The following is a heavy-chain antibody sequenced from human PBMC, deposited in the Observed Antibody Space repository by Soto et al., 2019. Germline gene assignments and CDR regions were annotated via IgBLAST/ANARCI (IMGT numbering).Heavy chain of an antibody. CDR1: DGFISTGVHY. CDR2: IYYSGST. CDR3: AFLFILYVTAAPEFYF. D-gene: IGHD3-16*01. J-gene: IGHJ4*02. V-gene: IGHV4-31*02. Sequence: SEARSHPKTVSDGFISTGVHYGSWVRQQPGKRLERIGYIYYSGSTYYNPYLKSRVTISVYTTKNQFSLKLSSVTAADTAVFYCAFLFILYVTAAPEFYFCAQGTPVTVSS.